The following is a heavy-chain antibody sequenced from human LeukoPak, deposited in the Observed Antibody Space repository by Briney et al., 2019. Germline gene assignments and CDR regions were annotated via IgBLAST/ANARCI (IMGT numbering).Heavy chain of an antibody. V-gene: IGHV3-30*18. Sequence: PGRSLRLSCAASGFTFSSYGMHWVRQAPGKGLEWVAVISYDGSNKYYADSVKGRFTISRDNSKNTLYLQMNSLRAEDTAVYYCAKTHVRGFGYWGQGTLVTVSS. J-gene: IGHJ4*02. CDR1: GFTFSSYG. CDR2: ISYDGSNK. D-gene: IGHD3-10*02. CDR3: AKTHVRGFGY.